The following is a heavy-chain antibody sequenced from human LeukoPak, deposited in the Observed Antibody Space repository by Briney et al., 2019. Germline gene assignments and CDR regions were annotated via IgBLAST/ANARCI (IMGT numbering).Heavy chain of an antibody. J-gene: IGHJ5*02. D-gene: IGHD3-16*02. CDR2: IIPIFGTA. CDR1: GGTFSSYA. Sequence: GASVKVSCKASGGTFSSYAISWVRQAPGQGLEWMGGIIPIFGTANYAQKFQGRVTITADESTSTAYMELSSLRSEDTAVYYCARGGLYGYVWGSYRHNNWFDPWGQGTLVTVSS. V-gene: IGHV1-69*13. CDR3: ARGGLYGYVWGSYRHNNWFDP.